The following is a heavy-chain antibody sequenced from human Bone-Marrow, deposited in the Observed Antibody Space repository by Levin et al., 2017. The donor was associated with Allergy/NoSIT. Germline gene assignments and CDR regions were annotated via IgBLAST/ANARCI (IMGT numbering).Heavy chain of an antibody. CDR2: ISGSGGNT. Sequence: AGESLKISCAASGFTFSSYGMIWVRQAPGKGLEWVSGISGSGGNTYSAKSVKGRFTISRDNSNNTVYLQMNTLRAEDTAVYYCAKVRSEVVVAAANYWGQGTLVTVSS. D-gene: IGHD2-15*01. V-gene: IGHV3-23*01. CDR1: GFTFSSYG. CDR3: AKVRSEVVVAAANY. J-gene: IGHJ4*02.